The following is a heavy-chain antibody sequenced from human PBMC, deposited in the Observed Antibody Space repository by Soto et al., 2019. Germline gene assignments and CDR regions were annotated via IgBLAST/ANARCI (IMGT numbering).Heavy chain of an antibody. V-gene: IGHV1-46*01. CDR3: ARGPPRGAYTTHFDH. CDR2: VNPSVNST. D-gene: IGHD1-1*01. CDR1: GYPFTAYY. J-gene: IGHJ5*02. Sequence: ASVKVSCRASGYPFTAYYIHWIRQAPGQGLQWMGRVNPSVNSTTYAEKFQGRVTVTWDTSTSTVFLEMISLRSEDSALYYCARGPPRGAYTTHFDHWGQGSLVNVLL.